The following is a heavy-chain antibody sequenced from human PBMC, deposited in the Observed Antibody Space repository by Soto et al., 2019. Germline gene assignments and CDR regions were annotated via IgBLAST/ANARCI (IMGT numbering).Heavy chain of an antibody. Sequence: SEPLSLTCAVSGGSISSGGYSWIWIRQPPGKGLEGIGYIYHRGSTYYNPSLKSRVTISVDRSKNQFSLKLSSVTAADTAVYYCASSLAYCGGDCYTNFDYWGLGSRVTVSS. V-gene: IGHV4-30-2*01. CDR2: IYHRGST. CDR1: GGSISSGGYS. CDR3: ASSLAYCGGDCYTNFDY. D-gene: IGHD2-21*02. J-gene: IGHJ4*02.